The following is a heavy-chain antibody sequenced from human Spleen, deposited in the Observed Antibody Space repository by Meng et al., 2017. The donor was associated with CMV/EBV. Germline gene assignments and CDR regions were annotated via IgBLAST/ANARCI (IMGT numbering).Heavy chain of an antibody. J-gene: IGHJ5*02. V-gene: IGHV1-8*01. CDR1: GYTFTRYD. D-gene: IGHD3-9*01. Sequence: QVQLVKSGAEGKKPGASAKVSCKASGYTFTRYDINWVRQATGQGLEWMGWMNPISGNTGYAQKFQGRVTMIRNTSISTAYMELSSLRSEDTAVYYCAGFDPGWFAPSGQGTLVTVSS. CDR2: MNPISGNT. CDR3: AGFDPGWFAP.